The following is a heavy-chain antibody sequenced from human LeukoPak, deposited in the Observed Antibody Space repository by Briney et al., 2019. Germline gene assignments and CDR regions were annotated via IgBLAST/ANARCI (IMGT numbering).Heavy chain of an antibody. J-gene: IGHJ5*02. CDR2: IYSGGST. CDR1: GFTVSSNY. Sequence: GGSLRLSCAASGFTVSSNYMSWVRQAPGKGLEWGSVIYSGGSTYYADSVKGRFTISRDNSKNTLYLQMNSLRAEDTAVYYCARGFTFPNWFDPWGQGPLVTVSS. D-gene: IGHD3-10*01. CDR3: ARGFTFPNWFDP. V-gene: IGHV3-53*01.